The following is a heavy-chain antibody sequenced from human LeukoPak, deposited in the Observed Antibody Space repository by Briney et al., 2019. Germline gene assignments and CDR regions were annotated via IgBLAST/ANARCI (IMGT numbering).Heavy chain of an antibody. V-gene: IGHV1-69*13. D-gene: IGHD3-10*01. CDR1: GGTFSSYA. J-gene: IGHJ6*03. CDR2: IIPIFGTA. CDR3: ARDFDYGSGSPSYYMDV. Sequence: SVKVSCKASGGTFSSYAISWVRQAPGQGLEWMGGIIPIFGTANYAQKFQGRVTITADESTSTAYMELSSLRSEDTAVYYCARDFDYGSGSPSYYMDVWGKGTTVTVSS.